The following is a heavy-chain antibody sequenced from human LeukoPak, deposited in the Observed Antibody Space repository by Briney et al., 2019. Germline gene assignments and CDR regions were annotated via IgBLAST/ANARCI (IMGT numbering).Heavy chain of an antibody. CDR1: GGTFSSYA. J-gene: IGHJ4*02. Sequence: SVKVSCKASGGTFSSYAISWVRQAPGQGLEWMGGIIPIFGTANYAQKFQGSATITTDESTSTAYVELSSLRSEDTAVYYCARATVTTKGPFDYWGQGTLVTVSS. V-gene: IGHV1-69*05. CDR2: IIPIFGTA. D-gene: IGHD4-11*01. CDR3: ARATVTTKGPFDY.